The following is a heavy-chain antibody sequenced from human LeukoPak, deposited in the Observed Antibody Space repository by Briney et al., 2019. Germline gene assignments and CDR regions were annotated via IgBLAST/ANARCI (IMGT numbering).Heavy chain of an antibody. CDR1: GFSLTTSGVD. D-gene: IGHD6-13*01. Sequence: SGPTLVNPTQTLTLTCSFSGFSLTTSGVDVTWMRQPPGKALEWLAVIYWDGDKVYSPPLKNRLTITNDTSKNQVVLTMTNMDPVDTATYYCAHRDGYDAFDIWGQGTMVTVSS. V-gene: IGHV2-5*02. J-gene: IGHJ3*02. CDR3: AHRDGYDAFDI. CDR2: IYWDGDK.